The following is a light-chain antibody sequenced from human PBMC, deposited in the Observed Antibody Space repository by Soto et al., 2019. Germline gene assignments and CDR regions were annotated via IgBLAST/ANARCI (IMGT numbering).Light chain of an antibody. Sequence: EIVMTQSPATLSVSPGERATLSCRASQSVSSNLAWYQQKPGQAPRLLIYGASTRATGIPARFSGSGSGTEFTLNISSLQSEDCAVYNCQQYNNWPPWTFGQGTKVEIK. CDR2: GAS. V-gene: IGKV3-15*01. CDR3: QQYNNWPPWT. CDR1: QSVSSN. J-gene: IGKJ1*01.